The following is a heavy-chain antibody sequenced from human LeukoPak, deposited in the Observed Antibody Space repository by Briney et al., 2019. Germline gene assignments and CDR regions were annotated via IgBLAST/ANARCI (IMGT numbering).Heavy chain of an antibody. V-gene: IGHV1-3*01. CDR2: INAGNGKT. Sequence: ASVKVSCKASGYTFTSYAIHWVRQAPGQRLEWMGWINAGNGKTKYSQKLQGRVTIIRDTSASTVYMELSSLRSDDTAVYYCARVSGFWSGYYDFDYWGQGTLVTVSS. CDR3: ARVSGFWSGYYDFDY. D-gene: IGHD3-3*01. J-gene: IGHJ4*02. CDR1: GYTFTSYA.